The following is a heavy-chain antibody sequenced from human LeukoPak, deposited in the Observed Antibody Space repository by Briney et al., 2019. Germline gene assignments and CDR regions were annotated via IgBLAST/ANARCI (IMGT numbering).Heavy chain of an antibody. V-gene: IGHV3-21*01. J-gene: IGHJ6*02. CDR1: GFTFSSYS. CDR3: ARATIFGVVIIPYYYYGMDV. Sequence: GGSLRLSCAASGFTFSSYSMNWVRQAPGRGLEWVSSIRFTGSYIYYADSVKGRFTISRDNAKNSLYLQMNSLRAEDTAVYYCARATIFGVVIIPYYYYGMDVWGQGTTVTVSS. CDR2: IRFTGSYI. D-gene: IGHD3-3*01.